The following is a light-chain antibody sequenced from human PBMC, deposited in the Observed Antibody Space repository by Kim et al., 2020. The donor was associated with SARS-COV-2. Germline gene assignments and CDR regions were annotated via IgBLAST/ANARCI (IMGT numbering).Light chain of an antibody. J-gene: IGKJ5*01. CDR1: KNIEMY. CDR2: GAS. V-gene: IGKV1-39*01. Sequence: SVGDHVTITCRKSKNIEMYLNWFQQKPQKSPKLLIFGASGLHSGVPSRFSGSGSGSVFTLTINGLQSDDFATYFCHHTYSLPRLTFSQGTRLEIK. CDR3: HHTYSLPRLT.